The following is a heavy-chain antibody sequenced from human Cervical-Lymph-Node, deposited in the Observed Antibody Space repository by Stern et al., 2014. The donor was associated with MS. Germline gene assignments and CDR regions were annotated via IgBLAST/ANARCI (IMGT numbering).Heavy chain of an antibody. CDR2: SRRSSNYI. CDR1: GFNFSDYS. Sequence: EVQLLESGGGLVKPGWSLRVSCAASGFNFSDYSMNWVRQAPGKGLEWVLSSRRSSNYIYYAASVKGRFTISRDNSKSSLYLQMDSLRGEDKAMYYCARARTGTIRYGMDVWGQGTTVTVSS. D-gene: IGHD1-7*01. J-gene: IGHJ6*02. CDR3: ARARTGTIRYGMDV. V-gene: IGHV3-21*01.